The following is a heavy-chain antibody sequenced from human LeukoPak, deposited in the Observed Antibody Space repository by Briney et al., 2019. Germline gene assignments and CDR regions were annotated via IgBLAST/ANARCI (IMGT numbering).Heavy chain of an antibody. Sequence: QPGGSLRLSCAASGITISSNHMTWVRQAPGRGLEWVSVIHDGGSTYYADSVKGRFTISRDNPKNTLYLQMNSLRAEDTAVYHCARFYGVPGGWFDPWGQGTLVTVSS. CDR2: IHDGGST. CDR3: ARFYGVPGGWFDP. CDR1: GITISSNH. V-gene: IGHV3-66*01. D-gene: IGHD4-17*01. J-gene: IGHJ5*02.